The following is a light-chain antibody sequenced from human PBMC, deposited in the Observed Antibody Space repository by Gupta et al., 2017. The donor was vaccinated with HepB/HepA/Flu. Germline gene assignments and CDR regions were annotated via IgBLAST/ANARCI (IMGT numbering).Light chain of an antibody. Sequence: QSVLTQPPSASGTPGQRVTISCSGSSSNIGSNTVNWYQQLPGTAPKRLIHSNNQRPSGVPDRFSGSKSGTYASPAISGLQSEDEADDYCAASDDSLNAVVFGGGTKLTVL. CDR2: SNN. V-gene: IGLV1-44*01. J-gene: IGLJ2*01. CDR1: SSNIGSNT. CDR3: AASDDSLNAVV.